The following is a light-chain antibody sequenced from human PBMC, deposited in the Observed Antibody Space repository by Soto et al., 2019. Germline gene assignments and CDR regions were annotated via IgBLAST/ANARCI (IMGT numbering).Light chain of an antibody. V-gene: IGKV3D-15*01. Sequence: EIVMTQSPATLSVSPGERATLSCRATQSVSSNLAWYQQKPGQAPRLLIYGASTRATGIPARFSGSGSGTEFNLIISSLQSEDFAVYFCQQYDDWLRLTFGGGTKVDIK. CDR3: QQYDDWLRLT. J-gene: IGKJ4*01. CDR2: GAS. CDR1: QSVSSN.